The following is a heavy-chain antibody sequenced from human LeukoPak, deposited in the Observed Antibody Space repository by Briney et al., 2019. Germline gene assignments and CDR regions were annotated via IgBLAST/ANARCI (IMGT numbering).Heavy chain of an antibody. CDR2: ISSSGSTI. CDR3: ARAGYSGSYWAYY. CDR1: GFTFSDYY. D-gene: IGHD1-26*01. J-gene: IGHJ4*02. Sequence: PGGSLRLSCAASGFTFSDYYMSWIRQAPGKGLEWVSYISSSGSTIYYADSVKGRFSISRDNAKNSLYLQMNSLRAEDTAVYYCARAGYSGSYWAYYWGQGTLVTVSS. V-gene: IGHV3-11*01.